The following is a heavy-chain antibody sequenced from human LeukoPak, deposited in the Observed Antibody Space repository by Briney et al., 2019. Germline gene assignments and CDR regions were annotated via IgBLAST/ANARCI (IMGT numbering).Heavy chain of an antibody. J-gene: IGHJ4*02. V-gene: IGHV1-24*01. CDR1: GYTLTELS. D-gene: IGHD3-22*01. CDR3: ATDKRGRGYYYDSSGYSLFDY. Sequence: ASVKVSCKVSGYTLTELSMHWVRQAPGKGLEWMGGFDPEDGETIYAQKFQGRVTMTEDTSTDTAYMELSSLRSEDTAVYYCATDKRGRGYYYDSSGYSLFDYWGRGTLVTVSS. CDR2: FDPEDGET.